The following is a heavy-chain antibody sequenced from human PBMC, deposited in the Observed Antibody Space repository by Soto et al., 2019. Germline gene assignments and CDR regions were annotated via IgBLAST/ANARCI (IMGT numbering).Heavy chain of an antibody. Sequence: QVQLVESGGGVVQPGRSLRLSCAASGFTFSSYGIHWVRQAPGKGLEWVAVISYDGGNKHYADSVQGRFTISRDNSKNTLYLQMNSLRAEDTDVYYCAKDPYYFDSSGYYVFDSWGQGTLVTVSS. J-gene: IGHJ4*02. V-gene: IGHV3-30*18. D-gene: IGHD3-22*01. CDR3: AKDPYYFDSSGYYVFDS. CDR2: ISYDGGNK. CDR1: GFTFSSYG.